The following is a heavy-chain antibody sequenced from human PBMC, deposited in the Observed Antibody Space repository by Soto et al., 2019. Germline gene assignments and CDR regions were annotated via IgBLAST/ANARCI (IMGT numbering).Heavy chain of an antibody. V-gene: IGHV3-7*01. Sequence: EVQLVQSGGDVVQPGGSLRLSCVASGFTFSTYWMTWVRQAPGMGLEWVAGIKEDGSEEVYVDSVKGRFSISRDNAKTSLYLQLNSLRAEDTAVYYCATVISSPFSNLDSWCQGSLVTVSS. CDR2: IKEDGSEE. CDR3: ATVISSPFSNLDS. CDR1: GFTFSTYW. J-gene: IGHJ4*02. D-gene: IGHD4-4*01.